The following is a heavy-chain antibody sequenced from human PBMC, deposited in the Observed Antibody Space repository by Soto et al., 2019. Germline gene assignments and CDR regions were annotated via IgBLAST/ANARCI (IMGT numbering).Heavy chain of an antibody. D-gene: IGHD3-16*01. CDR1: GFTFNDFG. Sequence: EVQLLQSGGGLVQPEGSLTLSCADSGFTFNDFGMIWVRQGPGKGLEWVSSISDTGGRTVYADSVKGRFGISRDYSRALFYLQMHRLRFEHTPSFCVFNARPRNYYGPAHWGQGALVTVSS. CDR2: ISDTGGRT. J-gene: IGHJ4*02. V-gene: IGHV3-23*01. CDR3: FNARPRNYYGPAH.